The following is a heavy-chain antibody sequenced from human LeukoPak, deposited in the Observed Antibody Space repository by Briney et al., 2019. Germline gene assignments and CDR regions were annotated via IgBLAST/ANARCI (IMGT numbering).Heavy chain of an antibody. D-gene: IGHD6-19*01. CDR3: TRYGSSGWNYYFDS. V-gene: IGHV3-49*04. CDR2: IRSKAYGGTT. CDR1: GFTFGDYA. J-gene: IGHJ4*02. Sequence: GGSLRLSCTASGFTFGDYAMSWVRQAPGKGLEWVGFIRSKAYGGTTEYAASVKGRFTISRDDSKSIAYLQMNSLKTEDTAVYYCTRYGSSGWNYYFDSWGQGTLVTVSS.